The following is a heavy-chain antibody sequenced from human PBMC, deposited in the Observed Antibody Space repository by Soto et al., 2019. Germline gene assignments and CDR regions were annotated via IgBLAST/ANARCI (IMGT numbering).Heavy chain of an antibody. CDR2: IRNKANSYAT. J-gene: IGHJ5*02. Sequence: EMQLVESGGDLVQPGGSLRLSCAASGFSFSDHYMDWVRQAPGKGLEWVGRIRNKANSYATEYAASVKGRFTISRDDSKDSVSMQMNSLKTEDTAVYYSARVSLVASAAAPRGWFDPWGQGTLVTVSS. V-gene: IGHV3-72*01. CDR1: GFSFSDHY. D-gene: IGHD2-15*01. CDR3: ARVSLVASAAAPRGWFDP.